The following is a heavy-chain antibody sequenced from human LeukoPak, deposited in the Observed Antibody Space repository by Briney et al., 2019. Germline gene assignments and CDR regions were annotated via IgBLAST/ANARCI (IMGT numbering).Heavy chain of an antibody. D-gene: IGHD3-9*01. CDR1: GGSISSGDYY. J-gene: IGHJ4*02. Sequence: SETLSLTCTVSGGSISSGDYYWSWIRQPPGKGLEWIGYIYYSGSTYYNPSLKSRVTISVDTSKNQFSLKLSSVTAADTAVYYCARVGRDDILTGYFDYWGQGTLVTVSS. V-gene: IGHV4-30-4*01. CDR2: IYYSGST. CDR3: ARVGRDDILTGYFDY.